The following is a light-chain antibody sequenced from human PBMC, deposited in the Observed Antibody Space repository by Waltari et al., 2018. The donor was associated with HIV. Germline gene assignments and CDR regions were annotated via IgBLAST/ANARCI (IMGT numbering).Light chain of an antibody. CDR3: QQFNSYLLT. V-gene: IGKV1-13*02. CDR2: DAS. Sequence: ALQLTQSPSSLFASVANRVTITCRASQGISSALAWYQQKPGKAPKLLIYDASSLESGVPSRFSGSGSGTDFTLTISSLQPEDFATYYCQQFNSYLLTFGGGTKVEIK. CDR1: QGISSA. J-gene: IGKJ4*01.